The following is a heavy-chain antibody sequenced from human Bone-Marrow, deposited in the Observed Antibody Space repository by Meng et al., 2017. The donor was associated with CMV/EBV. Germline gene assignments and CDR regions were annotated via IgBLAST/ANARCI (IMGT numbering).Heavy chain of an antibody. CDR2: IWYDGSNE. CDR1: GFPFSNSA. CDR3: AKGPTDFWSGYYRVS. J-gene: IGHJ5*02. Sequence: AASGFPFSNSAMHWVRQAPGKGLQWVALIWYDGSNEYYADSVQGRFSISRDNSKNTLYLQMNSLRAEDTAVYYCAKGPTDFWSGYYRVSWGQGTLVTVSS. D-gene: IGHD3-3*01. V-gene: IGHV3-33*06.